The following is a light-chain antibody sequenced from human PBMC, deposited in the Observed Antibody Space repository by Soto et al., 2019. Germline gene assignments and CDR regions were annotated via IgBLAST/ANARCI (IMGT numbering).Light chain of an antibody. CDR3: QQRSKWPPEVT. CDR1: QSVSSY. V-gene: IGKV3-11*01. Sequence: EIVLTQSPATLSLSPGERATLSCRVSQSVSSYLAWYQQKPGQAPRLLIYDASNRATGISARFSGSGSGTDFTLTISSLEPEDFAVYYCQQRSKWPPEVTFGQGTRLEIK. J-gene: IGKJ5*01. CDR2: DAS.